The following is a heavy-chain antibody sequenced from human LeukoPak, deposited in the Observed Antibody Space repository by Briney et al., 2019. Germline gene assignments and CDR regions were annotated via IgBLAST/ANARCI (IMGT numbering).Heavy chain of an antibody. CDR2: INPTVDST. CDR1: GYTFTNYY. V-gene: IGHV1-46*01. D-gene: IGHD2-2*01. Sequence: ASVKASCKASGYTFTNYYIHWVRQAPGQGLEWMGIINPTVDSTSYAQKFQARVTMTRDTSTNTVYMELSSLRSEDTAVYYCARHPSPQLHHFDSWGQGTLVTVPS. CDR3: ARHPSPQLHHFDS. J-gene: IGHJ4*02.